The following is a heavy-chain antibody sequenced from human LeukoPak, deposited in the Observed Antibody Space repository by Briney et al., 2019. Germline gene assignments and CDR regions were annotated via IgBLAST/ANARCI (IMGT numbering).Heavy chain of an antibody. D-gene: IGHD4-23*01. CDR1: GFTFSSYG. V-gene: IGHV3-30*18. CDR3: AKGSLLWVVTLQPFDY. CDR2: ISYDGSNK. Sequence: GGSLRLSCAASGFTFSSYGMHWVRQAPGKGLEWVAVISYDGSNKYYADSVKGRFTISRDNSKNTLYLQMNSLRAEDTAVYYCAKGSLLWVVTLQPFDYWGQGTLVTVSS. J-gene: IGHJ4*02.